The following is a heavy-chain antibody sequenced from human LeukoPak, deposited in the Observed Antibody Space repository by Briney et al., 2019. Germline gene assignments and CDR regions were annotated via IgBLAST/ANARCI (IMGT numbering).Heavy chain of an antibody. V-gene: IGHV4-39*02. CDR2: IYYSGST. D-gene: IGHD6-13*01. J-gene: IGHJ5*02. Sequence: SETLSLTCTVSGGSISSSSYYWGWIRQPPGNGLEWIGSIYYSGSTYYNPSLKSRVTISVDTSKNQFSLKLSSVTAADTAVYYCAGDHRIAAAGSWFDPWGQGTLVTVSS. CDR1: GGSISSSSYY. CDR3: AGDHRIAAAGSWFDP.